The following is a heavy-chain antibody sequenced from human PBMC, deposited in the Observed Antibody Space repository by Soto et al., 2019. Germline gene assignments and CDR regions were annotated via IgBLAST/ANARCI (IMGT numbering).Heavy chain of an antibody. D-gene: IGHD3-10*01. CDR1: GASITTYY. J-gene: IGHJ5*02. CDR3: ARDWDSSGLFDP. CDR2: ISYSGST. V-gene: IGHV4-59*01. Sequence: QVQLQESGPGLVKPSETLSLTCSVSGASITTYYWSWIRQPPGKGLEWIGSISYSGSTKYNPSLESRVMISLDTSKNQFSLRLTSVTAADTALYYWARDWDSSGLFDPWGQGSLVTVSS.